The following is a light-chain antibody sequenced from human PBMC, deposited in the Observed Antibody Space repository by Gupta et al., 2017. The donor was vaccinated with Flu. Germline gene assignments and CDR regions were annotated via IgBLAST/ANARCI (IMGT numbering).Light chain of an antibody. CDR1: EVAKHC. J-gene: IGLJ3*02. CDR3: QAVDSNNTNLV. V-gene: IGLV3-25*01. Sequence: GQTDTITCSGDEVAKHCVYWYQQKPGPAPVLVIYNDSKRHSGIPERFSGSNSGTTATLTIXGXQAEEEXDYYCQAVDSNNTNLVFGGGTKLTVL. CDR2: NDS.